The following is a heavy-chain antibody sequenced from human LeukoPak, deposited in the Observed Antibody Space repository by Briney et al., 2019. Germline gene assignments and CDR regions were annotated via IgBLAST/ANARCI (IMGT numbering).Heavy chain of an antibody. D-gene: IGHD6-6*01. Sequence: PGGSLRLSCAASGLTFSRYGMHWVRQAPGKGLEWVSYISSSGTTIYYADSVKGRFTISRDNAKNSLYLQMNSLRAEDTAVYHCARGHSGSFDYWGQGTLVTVSS. J-gene: IGHJ4*02. V-gene: IGHV3-48*03. CDR2: ISSSGTTI. CDR3: ARGHSGSFDY. CDR1: GLTFSRYG.